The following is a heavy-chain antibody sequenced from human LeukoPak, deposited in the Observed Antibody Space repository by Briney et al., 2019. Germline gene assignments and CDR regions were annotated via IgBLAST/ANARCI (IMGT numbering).Heavy chain of an antibody. CDR2: IYTNGTT. CDR3: AKEDIVVVTKYIHYGMDV. J-gene: IGHJ6*02. CDR1: GGSVRNYY. V-gene: IGHV4-4*07. Sequence: SETLSLTCIVSGGSVRNYYWTWIRQPAGQGLQWIGRIYTNGTTNYSPSLKSRVTMSVDMSKNQFSLKLTSVTAADTAVYYCAKEDIVVVTKYIHYGMDVWGQGTTVTVSS. D-gene: IGHD2-15*01.